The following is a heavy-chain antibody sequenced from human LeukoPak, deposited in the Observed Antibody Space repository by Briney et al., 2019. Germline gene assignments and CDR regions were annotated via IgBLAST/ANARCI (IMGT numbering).Heavy chain of an antibody. CDR3: ARGLKGFDP. Sequence: GGSLRLSCAASGFTFSSYGMHWVRQAPGKGLEWVAVISYDGSNKYYADSVKGRFTISRDNSKNTLYLQMNSLRAEDTAVYYCARGLKGFDPWGQGTLVTVSS. V-gene: IGHV3-30*03. CDR2: ISYDGSNK. J-gene: IGHJ5*02. CDR1: GFTFSSYG.